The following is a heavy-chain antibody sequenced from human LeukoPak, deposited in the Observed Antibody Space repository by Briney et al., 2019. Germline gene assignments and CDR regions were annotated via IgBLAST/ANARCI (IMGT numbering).Heavy chain of an antibody. CDR1: GYTFTGYA. CDR2: ITPNSGNT. D-gene: IGHD1/OR15-1a*01. Sequence: GASVKVSCKASGYTFTGYAMHWVRQAPGQGLEWMGWITPNSGNTNYAQTFQGRVTMTRDTSISTAYMELSRLRSDDTAVYYCATDRSITGTTVPLDYWGHGTLVTASS. CDR3: ATDRSITGTTVPLDY. J-gene: IGHJ4*01. V-gene: IGHV1-2*02.